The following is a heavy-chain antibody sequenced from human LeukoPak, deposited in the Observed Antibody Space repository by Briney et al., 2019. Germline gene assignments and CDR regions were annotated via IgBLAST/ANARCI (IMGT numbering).Heavy chain of an antibody. D-gene: IGHD2-15*01. J-gene: IGHJ4*02. CDR3: ARALGFHSRHFDY. CDR1: GFTFSSYS. V-gene: IGHV3-21*01. Sequence: PGGSLRLSCAASGFTFSSYSMNWVRQAPGKGLEWVSSISSSSSYIYYADSVKGRFTISRDNAKNSLYLQMNSLRAEDTAVYYCARALGFHSRHFDYWGQGTLVTVSS. CDR2: ISSSSSYI.